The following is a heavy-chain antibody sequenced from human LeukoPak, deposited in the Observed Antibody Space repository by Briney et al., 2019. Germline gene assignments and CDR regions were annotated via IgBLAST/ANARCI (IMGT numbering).Heavy chain of an antibody. CDR1: GYTFTGYY. Sequence: GASVKVSCKASGYTFTGYYMHWVRQAPGQGLEWMGWMNPNSGNTGYAQKFQGRVTMTRNTSISTAYMELSSLRSEDTAVYYCARGSGVLSYYYYGMDVWGQGTTVTVSS. CDR3: ARGSGVLSYYYYGMDV. D-gene: IGHD7-27*01. V-gene: IGHV1-8*02. CDR2: MNPNSGNT. J-gene: IGHJ6*02.